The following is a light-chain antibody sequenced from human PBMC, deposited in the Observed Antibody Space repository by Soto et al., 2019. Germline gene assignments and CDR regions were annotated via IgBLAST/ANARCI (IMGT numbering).Light chain of an antibody. J-gene: IGLJ1*01. CDR3: TSYTSSITYV. V-gene: IGLV2-14*03. CDR2: DVS. Sequence: QSALTQPASVSGCPGQSITISCTGTSSDVGGYNFVSWYQHHPGKAPKLIIYDVSNRPSGVSNRFSGSKSGNTASLTISGLQAEDEADYYCTSYTSSITYVFGTGTKLTVL. CDR1: SSDVGGYNF.